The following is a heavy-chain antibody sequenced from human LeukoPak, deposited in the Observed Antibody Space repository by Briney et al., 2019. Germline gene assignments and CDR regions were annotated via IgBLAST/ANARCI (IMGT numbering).Heavy chain of an antibody. CDR3: ASQSSGSSTRAPDF. D-gene: IGHD1-26*01. V-gene: IGHV3-48*04. J-gene: IGHJ4*02. CDR1: GVIFSSLS. CDR2: ISASSRTT. Sequence: GGSLRLSCETSGVIFSSLSLNWVRQPPGKGLEWLSYISASSRTTYYADSVKGRFIVSRDNAKNSLFLQMDSRRADDTALYYCASQSSGSSTRAPDFWGQGTVVTVSS.